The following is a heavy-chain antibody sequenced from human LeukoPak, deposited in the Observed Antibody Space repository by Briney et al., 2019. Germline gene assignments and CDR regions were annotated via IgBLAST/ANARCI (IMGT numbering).Heavy chain of an antibody. Sequence: PGGSLRLSCAAYGFTFSSYEMNWVRQAPGKGLEWVSYISSSGSTIYYADSVKGRLTISRDNSKNSLYLQMNSLRAEDTAVYYCVTTMVRGVISEWFDPWGQGTLVTVSS. D-gene: IGHD3-10*01. CDR3: VTTMVRGVISEWFDP. CDR2: ISSSGSTI. CDR1: GFTFSSYE. V-gene: IGHV3-48*03. J-gene: IGHJ5*02.